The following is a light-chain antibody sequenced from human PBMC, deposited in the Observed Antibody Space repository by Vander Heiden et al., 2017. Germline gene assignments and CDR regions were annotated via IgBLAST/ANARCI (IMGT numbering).Light chain of an antibody. CDR3: QQYGSSPKYT. CDR2: GAS. V-gene: IGKV3-20*01. J-gene: IGKJ2*01. Sequence: EIVLTKSPGTLSLSPGERATLSCRASQSVSSSYLAWYQQKPGQAPRLLIYGASSRATGIPDRFSGSGSGTDFTLTISRLEPEDFAVYYCQQYGSSPKYTFGQGIKLEIK. CDR1: QSVSSSY.